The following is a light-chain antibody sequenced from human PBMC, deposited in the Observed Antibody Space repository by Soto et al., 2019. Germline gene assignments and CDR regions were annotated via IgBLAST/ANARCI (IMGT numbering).Light chain of an antibody. CDR3: LQHDSYPWT. CDR2: SAS. J-gene: IGKJ1*01. V-gene: IGKV1-6*01. CDR1: QDIKDE. Sequence: AIQMTQSPSSLSAFVGDSVTITCRASQDIKDEVGWYQQKPWKAPRLLIFSASSLQSGVPSRFRGSGTGTDFTLTISGLQAADFATYYCLQHDSYPWTFGQGTKVEIK.